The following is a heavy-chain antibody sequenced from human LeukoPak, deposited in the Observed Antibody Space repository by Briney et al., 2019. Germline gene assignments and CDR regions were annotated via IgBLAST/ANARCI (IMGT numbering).Heavy chain of an antibody. J-gene: IGHJ4*02. V-gene: IGHV4-59*01. D-gene: IGHD3-22*01. CDR3: ARAGSGYSFDY. Sequence: SETLSLTCTVSGGSISSYYWSWIRQPPGKGLEWIGYLYYSGGTNYNPPLKSRVTISVDTSKNQFSLKLSSVTAADTAVYYCARAGSGYSFDYWGQGTLVTVSS. CDR1: GGSISSYY. CDR2: LYYSGGT.